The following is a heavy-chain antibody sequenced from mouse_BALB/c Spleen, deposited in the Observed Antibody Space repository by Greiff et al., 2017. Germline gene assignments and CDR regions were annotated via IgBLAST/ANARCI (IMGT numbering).Heavy chain of an antibody. J-gene: IGHJ4*01. CDR1: GFNIKDTY. CDR2: IDPANGNT. Sequence: EVKLMESGAELVKPGASVKLSCTASGFNIKDTYMHWVKQRPEQGLEWIGRIDPANGNTKYDPKFQGKATITADTSSNTAYLQLSSLTSEDTAVYYCARGVVATRAMDYWGQGTSVTVAS. CDR3: ARGVVATRAMDY. D-gene: IGHD1-1*01. V-gene: IGHV14-3*02.